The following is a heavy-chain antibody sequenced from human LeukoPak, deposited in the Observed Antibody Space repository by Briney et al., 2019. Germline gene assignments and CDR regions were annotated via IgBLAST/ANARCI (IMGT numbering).Heavy chain of an antibody. CDR2: ISYDGSNK. D-gene: IGHD2-21*02. V-gene: IGHV3-30*18. CDR3: AKPIVVVTDGLDY. CDR1: GFTFGSYG. Sequence: AGGSLRLSCAASGFTFGSYGMHWVRQAPGKGLEWVAVISYDGSNKYYADSVKGRFTISRDNSKNTLYLQMNSLRAEDTAVYYCAKPIVVVTDGLDYWGQGTLVTVSS. J-gene: IGHJ4*02.